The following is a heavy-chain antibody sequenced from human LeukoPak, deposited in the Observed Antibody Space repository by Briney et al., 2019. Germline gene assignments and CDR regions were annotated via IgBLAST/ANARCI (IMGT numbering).Heavy chain of an antibody. V-gene: IGHV3-15*01. Sequence: PGGSLRLSCAASGFTYNNAWMTWVRQAPGKGLEWVGRIKSKAEGGTTDYAAPVKGRFTISRDDSSNTVYLQMDSLKTEDTAFYHCITGYCSGGSCHWDDAFNIWGQGTMVTVSS. CDR1: GFTYNNAW. J-gene: IGHJ3*02. D-gene: IGHD2-15*01. CDR3: ITGYCSGGSCHWDDAFNI. CDR2: IKSKAEGGTT.